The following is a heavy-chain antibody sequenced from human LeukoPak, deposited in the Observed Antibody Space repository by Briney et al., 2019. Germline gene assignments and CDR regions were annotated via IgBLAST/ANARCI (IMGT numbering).Heavy chain of an antibody. V-gene: IGHV3-7*04. D-gene: IGHD6-13*01. CDR2: INEDGSDK. CDR1: GFTFSTYW. J-gene: IGHJ5*02. Sequence: GGSLRLSCAASGFTFSTYWMSWVRQAPGKGLEWVANINEDGSDKYYVDSVKGRFTISRDNAEISLYLQMNSLRADDTAVYYCARGQKLASWGQGTLVTVSS. CDR3: ARGQKLAS.